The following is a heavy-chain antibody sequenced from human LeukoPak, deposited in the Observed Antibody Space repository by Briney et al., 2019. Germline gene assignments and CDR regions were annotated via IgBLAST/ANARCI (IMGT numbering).Heavy chain of an antibody. V-gene: IGHV3-30*04. Sequence: QPGGSLRLSCAASGFTFSSYAMHWVRQAPGKGLEWVAVISYDGSNKYYADSVKGRFTISRDNSKNTLYLQMNSLRAEDTAVYYCARATGYSSGWYASWGQGTLVTVSS. CDR1: GFTFSSYA. CDR2: ISYDGSNK. CDR3: ARATGYSSGWYAS. J-gene: IGHJ5*01. D-gene: IGHD6-19*01.